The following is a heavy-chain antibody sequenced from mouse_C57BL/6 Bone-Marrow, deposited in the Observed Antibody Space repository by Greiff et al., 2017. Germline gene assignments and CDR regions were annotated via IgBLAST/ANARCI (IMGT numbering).Heavy chain of an antibody. V-gene: IGHV5-6*01. Sequence: EVHLVESGGDLVKPGGSLKLPCAASGSTFSSYGMSWVRQTPDKRLEWVATISSGGSYTYYPDSVKGRFTITRDNAKNTLYRQRSSLKSEDTAVYSCARRYYGSSYAMGYRGQGTSVTVAS. CDR3: ARRYYGSSYAMGY. D-gene: IGHD1-1*01. J-gene: IGHJ4*01. CDR2: ISSGGSYT. CDR1: GSTFSSYG.